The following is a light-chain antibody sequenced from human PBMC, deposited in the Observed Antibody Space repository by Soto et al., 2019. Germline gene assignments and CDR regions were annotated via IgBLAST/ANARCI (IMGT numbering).Light chain of an antibody. J-gene: IGKJ2*01. V-gene: IGKV1-39*01. CDR1: QSISSS. Sequence: DIQMTQSPSSLSASVGDRVTITCRASQSISSSLNWYQQKPGKAPKLLIYAASSLQGGVPSRFSGSGSGTDFTLTISSLQPEDFATYYCQHSYSTPYTFGQGTKLEIK. CDR2: AAS. CDR3: QHSYSTPYT.